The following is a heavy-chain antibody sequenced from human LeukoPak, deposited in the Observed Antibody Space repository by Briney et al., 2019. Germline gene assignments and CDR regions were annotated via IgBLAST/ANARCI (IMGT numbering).Heavy chain of an antibody. CDR2: IYPGDSDT. CDR1: GYSFTTYW. CDR3: ARRQGCSSTSCPPDS. J-gene: IGHJ4*02. V-gene: IGHV5-51*01. Sequence: GESLKISCRGSGYSFTTYWIGWVRQMPGKGLEWMGIIYPGDSDTRYSPSFQGQVTMSADKSINTAYLQWSSRKASDTAMYYCARRQGCSSTSCPPDSWGQGTLVTVSS. D-gene: IGHD2-2*01.